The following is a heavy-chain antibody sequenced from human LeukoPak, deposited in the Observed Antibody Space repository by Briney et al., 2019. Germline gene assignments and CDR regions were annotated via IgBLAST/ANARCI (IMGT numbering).Heavy chain of an antibody. J-gene: IGHJ3*02. CDR2: IYYSGSA. D-gene: IGHD3-16*01. V-gene: IGHV4-39*07. Sequence: PSETLSLTCTVSGGSISSSSYYWGWIRQPPGKGLEWIGSIYYSGSAYYNPSLKSRVTISVDTSKNQFSLKLSSVTAADTAVYYCARDGGRGRAFDIWGQGTMVTVSS. CDR1: GGSISSSSYY. CDR3: ARDGGRGRAFDI.